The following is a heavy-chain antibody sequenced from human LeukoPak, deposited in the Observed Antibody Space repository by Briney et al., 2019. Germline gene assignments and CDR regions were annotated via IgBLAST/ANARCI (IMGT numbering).Heavy chain of an antibody. CDR2: ISGSGGST. V-gene: IGHV3-23*01. D-gene: IGHD3-3*01. Sequence: PGGSLRLSCAASGFTFSSYAMSWVRQAPGKGLEWVSAISGSGGSTYYADSVRGRFTISRDNSKNTLYLQMNSLRAEDTAVYYCSRGDDFWSGYNLFDPWGQGTLVTVSS. J-gene: IGHJ5*02. CDR3: SRGDDFWSGYNLFDP. CDR1: GFTFSSYA.